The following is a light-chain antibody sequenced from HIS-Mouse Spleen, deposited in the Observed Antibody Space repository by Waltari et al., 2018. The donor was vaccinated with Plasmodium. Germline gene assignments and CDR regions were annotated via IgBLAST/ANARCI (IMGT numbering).Light chain of an antibody. CDR2: AAS. J-gene: IGKJ1*01. Sequence: DIQMTQSPSSLSASVGDRVTITCRASQIISSYLNWYQQKPGKAAKLLIYAASSLQSGVPTRFSGSGSGTDFTLTISRLQSEDLATDNGQQSNSTWTFGEGTKVEMK. V-gene: IGKV1-39*01. CDR3: QQSNSTWT. CDR1: QIISSY.